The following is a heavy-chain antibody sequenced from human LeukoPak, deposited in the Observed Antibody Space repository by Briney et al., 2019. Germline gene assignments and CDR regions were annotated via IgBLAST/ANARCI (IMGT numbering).Heavy chain of an antibody. CDR1: GYSFTSYW. Sequence: GESLKISCKGSGYSFTSYWIGWVRQMPGKGLEWMGIIYPGDSDTRYSPSFQGQVTISADKSISTAYLQWSSLEASDTAMYYCARHSSDFWSGYHPIDYWGQGTLVTVSS. D-gene: IGHD3-3*01. CDR3: ARHSSDFWSGYHPIDY. V-gene: IGHV5-51*01. CDR2: IYPGDSDT. J-gene: IGHJ4*02.